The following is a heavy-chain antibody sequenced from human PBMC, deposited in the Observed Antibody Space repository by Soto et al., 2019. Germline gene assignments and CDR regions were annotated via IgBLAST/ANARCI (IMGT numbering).Heavy chain of an antibody. CDR1: GYTFTSYG. J-gene: IGHJ6*03. V-gene: IGHV1-18*01. Sequence: VQLVQSGAEVKKPWASVKVSCKASGYTFTSYGISWVRQAPGQGLEWMGWISAYNGNTNYAQKLQGRVTMTTDTCTSTAYMELRSMRSDDTAVYYCARYCSGGSCSAKDYYYYMDVWGKGTTVTVSS. CDR2: ISAYNGNT. CDR3: ARYCSGGSCSAKDYYYYMDV. D-gene: IGHD2-15*01.